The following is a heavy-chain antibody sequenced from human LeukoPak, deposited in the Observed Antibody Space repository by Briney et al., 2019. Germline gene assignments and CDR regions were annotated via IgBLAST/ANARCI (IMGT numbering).Heavy chain of an antibody. CDR1: GGSISSSSYY. J-gene: IGHJ4*02. CDR2: IYYSGST. V-gene: IGHV4-39*01. Sequence: PSETLSLTCTVSGGSISSSSYYWGWIRQPPGKGLEWIGSIYYSGSTYYNPSLKSRVTISVDTSKNQFSLKLSSVTAADMAVYYCARLQPYGSGSYRPRKYRPGQIDYWGQGTLVTVSS. CDR3: ARLQPYGSGSYRPRKYRPGQIDY. D-gene: IGHD3-10*01.